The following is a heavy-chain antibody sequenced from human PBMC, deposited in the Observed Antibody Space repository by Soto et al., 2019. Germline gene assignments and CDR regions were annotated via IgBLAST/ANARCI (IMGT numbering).Heavy chain of an antibody. V-gene: IGHV1-46*01. CDR3: ASDCSSTSCRPPHTRFYYYYGMDV. J-gene: IGHJ6*02. Sequence: ASVKVSCKASGYTFTSYYMHWVRQAPGQGLEWMGIINPSGGSTSYAQKFQGRVTMTRDTSTSTVYMELSSLRSEDTAVYYCASDCSSTSCRPPHTRFYYYYGMDVWGQGTTVTVSS. CDR1: GYTFTSYY. CDR2: INPSGGST. D-gene: IGHD2-2*01.